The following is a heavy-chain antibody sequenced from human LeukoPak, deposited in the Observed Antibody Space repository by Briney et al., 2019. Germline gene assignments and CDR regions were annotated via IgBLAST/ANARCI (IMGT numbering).Heavy chain of an antibody. CDR2: INAGNGNT. Sequence: GASVKVSCKASGYTFTSYAMHWVRQAPGQRLEWMGWINAGNGNTKYSQKFQGRVTITRDTSASTAYMELSSLRSEDTAVYYCARGLVAGGWFDPWGQGTLVTVSS. CDR1: GYTFTSYA. D-gene: IGHD6-19*01. CDR3: ARGLVAGGWFDP. V-gene: IGHV1-3*01. J-gene: IGHJ5*02.